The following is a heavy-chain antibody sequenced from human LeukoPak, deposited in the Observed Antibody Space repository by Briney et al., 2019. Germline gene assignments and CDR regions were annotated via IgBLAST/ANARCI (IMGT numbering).Heavy chain of an antibody. CDR1: GFTFSSYG. CDR3: AKDRSNFWSGVYY. D-gene: IGHD3-3*01. J-gene: IGHJ4*02. CDR2: ISGSGGST. V-gene: IGHV3-23*01. Sequence: PGGSLRLSCAGSGFTFSSYGMSWVRQAPGKRLEWVSAISGSGGSTYYADSVKGRFTISRDNSKNTLYLQMNSLRAEDTAVYYSAKDRSNFWSGVYYWGQGTQVTVSS.